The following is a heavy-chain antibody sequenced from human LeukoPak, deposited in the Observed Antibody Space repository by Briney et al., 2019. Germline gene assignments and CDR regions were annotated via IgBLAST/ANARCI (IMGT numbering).Heavy chain of an antibody. Sequence: ASVKVSCTASGYTFTDYYMHWVRQASGQGLEWMGWINPNSGGTDYAQKFRGRVTMTRDTSISTAYMELSRLRSDDTAVYYCARASYYYDSSGYPGYYFDSWGQGTLVTVSS. J-gene: IGHJ4*02. D-gene: IGHD3-22*01. V-gene: IGHV1-2*02. CDR2: INPNSGGT. CDR3: ARASYYYDSSGYPGYYFDS. CDR1: GYTFTDYY.